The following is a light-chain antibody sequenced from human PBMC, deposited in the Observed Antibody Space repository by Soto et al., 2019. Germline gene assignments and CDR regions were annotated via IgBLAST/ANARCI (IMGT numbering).Light chain of an antibody. J-gene: IGKJ1*01. CDR2: LAS. CDR3: QKYGSAPWT. V-gene: IGKV1-27*01. CDR1: QGISNY. Sequence: DIQMTQSPSSLSASVGDRVTITCRASQGISNYLAWYQQKPGKVPKLLIYLASTLHSGVPSRFRGSGSGTDFTLTISSLQPEDVATYYCQKYGSAPWTFGQGTQVEIK.